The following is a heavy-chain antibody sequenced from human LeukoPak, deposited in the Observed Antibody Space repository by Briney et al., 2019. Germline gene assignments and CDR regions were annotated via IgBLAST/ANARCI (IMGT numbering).Heavy chain of an antibody. D-gene: IGHD3-3*01. CDR3: ARDRRYYDFWSGCYLHDAFDI. V-gene: IGHV1-69*13. Sequence: VASVKVSCKASGGTFSSYAISWVRQAPGQGLEWMGGIIPIFGTANYAQKFQGRVTITADESTSTAYMELSSLRSEDTAVYYCARDRRYYDFWSGCYLHDAFDIWGQGTMVTVSS. CDR2: IIPIFGTA. CDR1: GGTFSSYA. J-gene: IGHJ3*02.